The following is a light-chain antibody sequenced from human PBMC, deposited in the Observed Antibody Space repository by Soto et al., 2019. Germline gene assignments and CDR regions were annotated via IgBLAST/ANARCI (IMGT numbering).Light chain of an antibody. Sequence: DIQMTQSPSTLSGSVGDRVTITCRASQTISSWLAWYQQKPGKAPKLLIYKASTLKSGVPSRFSGSGAGTECTRTISSLQPDDVSTDYCQQYDTPPLTFGGGTKVDIK. CDR3: QQYDTPPLT. V-gene: IGKV1-5*03. J-gene: IGKJ4*01. CDR2: KAS. CDR1: QTISSW.